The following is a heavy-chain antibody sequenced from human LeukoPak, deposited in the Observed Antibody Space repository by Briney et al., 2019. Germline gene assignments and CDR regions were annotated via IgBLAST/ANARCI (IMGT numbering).Heavy chain of an antibody. D-gene: IGHD6-19*01. CDR3: ARQYSSGWSYYYGLDV. J-gene: IGHJ6*02. CDR2: TYYRSKWYN. V-gene: IGHV6-1*01. Sequence: SQTLSLTCAIYGDSVSSNSAAWNWIRQSPSRGLEWLGRTYYRSKWYNDYEVSVKSRITISPDTSKNQVSLQLNSVTPEDTAVYYCARQYSSGWSYYYGLDVWGQGTTVTVSS. CDR1: GDSVSSNSAA.